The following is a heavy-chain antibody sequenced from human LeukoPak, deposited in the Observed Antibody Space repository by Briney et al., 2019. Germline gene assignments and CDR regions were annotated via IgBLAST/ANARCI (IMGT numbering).Heavy chain of an antibody. CDR2: IYYSGST. V-gene: IGHV4-61*01. CDR1: GGSISSSSYY. CDR3: ARDQGHSSGWTYYYGMDV. Sequence: PSETLSLTCTVSGGSISSSSYYWSWIRQPPGKGLEWIGYIYYSGSTNYNPSLKSRVTISVDTSKNQFSLKLSSVTAADTAVYYCARDQGHSSGWTYYYGMDVWGKGTTVTVSS. J-gene: IGHJ6*04. D-gene: IGHD6-19*01.